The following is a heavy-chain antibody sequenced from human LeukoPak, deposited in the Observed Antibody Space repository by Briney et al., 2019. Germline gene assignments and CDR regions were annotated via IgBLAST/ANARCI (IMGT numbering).Heavy chain of an antibody. Sequence: SETLSLTCTVSGGSISSSSYYWGWIRQPPGKGLEWIGSIYYSASSYYNPSLKSRVTISVDTSKNQFSLKLSSVTAADTAVYYCARILPAAAARYYFDYWGQGTLVTDPS. J-gene: IGHJ4*02. V-gene: IGHV4-39*01. CDR1: GGSISSSSYY. CDR2: IYYSASS. D-gene: IGHD6-13*01. CDR3: ARILPAAAARYYFDY.